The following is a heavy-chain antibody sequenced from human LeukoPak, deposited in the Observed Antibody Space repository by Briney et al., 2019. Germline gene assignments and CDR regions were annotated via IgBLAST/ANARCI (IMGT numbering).Heavy chain of an antibody. CDR2: INHSGST. V-gene: IGHV4-34*01. J-gene: IGHJ4*02. CDR1: GGSLSGYY. CDR3: ARWVVPAAQFDY. D-gene: IGHD2-2*01. Sequence: PSETLSLTCAVYGGSLSGYYWSWIRQPPGKGLEWIGEINHSGSTNYNPSLKSRVTISIDTSKNQFSLKLSSVTAADTAVYYCARWVVPAAQFDYWGQGTLVTVSS.